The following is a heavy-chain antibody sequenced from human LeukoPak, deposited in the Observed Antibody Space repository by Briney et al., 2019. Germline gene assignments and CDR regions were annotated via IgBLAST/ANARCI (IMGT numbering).Heavy chain of an antibody. D-gene: IGHD6-6*01. J-gene: IGHJ5*02. V-gene: IGHV5-51*01. CDR1: GYSFTSYW. Sequence: GECLKISCEGSGYSFTSYWIGWVRQMPGKGLEWMGIIYPGDSDTRYSPSFQGQVTISADKSISTAYLQWSRLKASHTAIYYCARSSSSAPGGNWFDPWGQRTLVTVSS. CDR3: ARSSSSAPGGNWFDP. CDR2: IYPGDSDT.